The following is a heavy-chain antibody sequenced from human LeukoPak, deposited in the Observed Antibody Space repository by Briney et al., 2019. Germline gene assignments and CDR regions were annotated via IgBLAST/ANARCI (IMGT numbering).Heavy chain of an antibody. D-gene: IGHD1-26*01. Sequence: SETLSLTCTVSGGSVSGGSYYWSWIRQPPGKGLEWIGYIYYSGSTNYNPSLKSRVTISVDTSKNQFSLKLSSVTAADTAVYYCARDPGLVGALVFDYWGQGTLVTVSS. CDR2: IYYSGST. CDR1: GGSVSGGSYY. V-gene: IGHV4-61*01. J-gene: IGHJ4*02. CDR3: ARDPGLVGALVFDY.